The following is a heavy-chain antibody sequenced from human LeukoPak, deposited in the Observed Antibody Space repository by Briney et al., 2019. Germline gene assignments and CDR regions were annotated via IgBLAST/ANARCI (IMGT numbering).Heavy chain of an antibody. V-gene: IGHV4-39*01. Sequence: SETLSLTCTASSGSVSSTSYYWGWIRQPPGRGLEWIGGIIYSGNTYYNPSLKSRVTISVDTTKNQFSLKLTSVTAADTAVYFCVRHFHGSGYVVDLWGPGTLVTVSS. CDR2: IIYSGNT. J-gene: IGHJ5*02. D-gene: IGHD6-13*01. CDR3: VRHFHGSGYVVDL. CDR1: SGSVSSTSYY.